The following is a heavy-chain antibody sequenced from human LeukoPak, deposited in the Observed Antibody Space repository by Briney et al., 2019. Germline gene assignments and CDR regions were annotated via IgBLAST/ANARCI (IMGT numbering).Heavy chain of an antibody. CDR3: ARDRGSSTLIDFDC. CDR1: GYTFTGYY. J-gene: IGHJ4*02. V-gene: IGHV1-2*02. CDR2: INPNSGGT. Sequence: ASVKVSCKTSGYTFTGYYMHWVRQAPGQGLEWMGWINPNSGGTDYAQNFQGRVTMTRDTSISTAYMELSRLRSDDTAVYYCARDRGSSTLIDFDCWGQGTLVTVSP. D-gene: IGHD2-15*01.